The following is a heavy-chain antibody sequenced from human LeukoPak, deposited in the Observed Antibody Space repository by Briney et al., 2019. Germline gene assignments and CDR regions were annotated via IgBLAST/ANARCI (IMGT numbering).Heavy chain of an antibody. CDR2: INPSGGST. V-gene: IGHV1-46*01. Sequence: ASVKVSCKASGYTFTSYYMHWVRQAPEQGLEWMGIINPSGGSTSYAQKFQGRVTMTRDTSTSTVYMELSSLRSEDTALYYCARESSVGATSVWGQGTLVTVSS. J-gene: IGHJ4*02. CDR3: ARESSVGATSV. CDR1: GYTFTSYY. D-gene: IGHD1-26*01.